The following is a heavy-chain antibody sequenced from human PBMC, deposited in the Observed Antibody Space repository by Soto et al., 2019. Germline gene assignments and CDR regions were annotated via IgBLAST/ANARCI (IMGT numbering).Heavy chain of an antibody. CDR3: ARDRPSISSWYYFDY. D-gene: IGHD6-13*01. Sequence: QVQLVQSGAEVKKPGSSVKVSCKASGGTFSSYTISWGHRPPDQGLKGMGRIIPILGIANYAQKFQGSVTITADKSTSTAYMELSSLRSEDTAVYYCARDRPSISSWYYFDYWGQGTLVTVSS. CDR1: GGTFSSYT. V-gene: IGHV1-69*08. J-gene: IGHJ4*02. CDR2: IIPILGIA.